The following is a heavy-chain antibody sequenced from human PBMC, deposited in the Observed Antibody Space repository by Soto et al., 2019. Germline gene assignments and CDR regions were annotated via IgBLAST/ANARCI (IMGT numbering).Heavy chain of an antibody. CDR3: VKDWEKS. CDR2: ISSNGDRT. Sequence: PGGSLRLSCSASGFTFSDYAMHWVRQAPGKGLEYVSAISSNGDRTYYAGSVKGRFTISRDNSKNTLYLHMSSLRAEDTAVYCCVKDWEKSWGQGTLVTVSS. CDR1: GFTFSDYA. J-gene: IGHJ4*02. D-gene: IGHD1-26*01. V-gene: IGHV3-64D*06.